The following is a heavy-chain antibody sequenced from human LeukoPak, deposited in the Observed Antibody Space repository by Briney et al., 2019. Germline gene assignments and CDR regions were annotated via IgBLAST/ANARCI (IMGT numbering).Heavy chain of an antibody. CDR1: GFTLSSYW. V-gene: IGHV3-74*01. D-gene: IGHD1-26*01. CDR2: INSDGSST. J-gene: IGHJ6*03. CDR3: ARSVSGSYWVRYYYYYMDV. Sequence: GGSLRLSCAATGFTLSSYWMHWVRQAPGKGLVWVSRINSDGSSTSYADSVKGRFTISRDNAKSTLYLQMNSLRAEDTAVYYCARSVSGSYWVRYYYYYMDVWGKGTTVTISS.